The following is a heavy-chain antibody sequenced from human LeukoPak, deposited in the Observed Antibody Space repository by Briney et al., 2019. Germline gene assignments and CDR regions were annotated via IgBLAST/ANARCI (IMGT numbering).Heavy chain of an antibody. D-gene: IGHD6-13*01. J-gene: IGHJ6*04. CDR3: AREALVWGYYYYGMDV. CDR1: GGSISSDGYY. Sequence: PSETLSLTCTVSGGSISSDGYYWSWIRQHPGKGLEWIGYIYYSGSTYYNPSLKSRVTISVDTSKNQFSLKLSSATAADTAVYYCAREALVWGYYYYGMDVWGKGTTVTVSS. CDR2: IYYSGST. V-gene: IGHV4-31*03.